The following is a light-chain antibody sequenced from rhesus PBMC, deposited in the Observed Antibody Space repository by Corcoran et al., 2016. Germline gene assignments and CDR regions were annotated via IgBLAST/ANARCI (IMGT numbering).Light chain of an antibody. CDR3: QHGYGIPLT. CDR1: QGISDY. Sequence: DIQMTQSPSSLSASVGDRVTITCRASQGISDYLSWYQQKPGKAPKRLIYKASTLQSGVPSRFSGSGAGTDYTFTISSLQPEDVATYYCQHGYGIPLTFGGGTKVELK. J-gene: IGKJ4*01. V-gene: IGKV1-36*02. CDR2: KAS.